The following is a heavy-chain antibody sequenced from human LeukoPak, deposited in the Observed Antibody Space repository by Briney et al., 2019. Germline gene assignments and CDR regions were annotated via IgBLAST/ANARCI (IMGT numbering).Heavy chain of an antibody. J-gene: IGHJ4*02. CDR2: IYHSGCT. CDR1: GGSISSGGYY. CDR3: ARDKSLDY. V-gene: IGHV4-30-2*01. Sequence: SETLSLTCTVSGGSISSGGYYWSWIRQPPGKGLEWIGYIYHSGCTYYNPSLKSRVTISVDRSKNQFSLKLSSVTAADTAVYYCARDKSLDYWGQGTLVTVSS.